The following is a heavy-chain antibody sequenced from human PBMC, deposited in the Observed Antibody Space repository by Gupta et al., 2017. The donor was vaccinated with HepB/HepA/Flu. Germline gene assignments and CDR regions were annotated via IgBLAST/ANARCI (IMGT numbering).Heavy chain of an antibody. CDR3: GRWGPMYYYMDV. D-gene: IGHD2-2*01. CDR1: GYTFRNYG. Sequence: QVQLVQSGAEVKNPGASVKLSCKASGYTFRNYGFTWVRQAPGQGLEWIGWISAYNGRTDYAQKFQDRVSMTTDPSTTTAYTELRSLRSDDTAVYYCGRWGPMYYYMDVWGKGTTVTVSS. V-gene: IGHV1-18*01. J-gene: IGHJ6*03. CDR2: ISAYNGRT.